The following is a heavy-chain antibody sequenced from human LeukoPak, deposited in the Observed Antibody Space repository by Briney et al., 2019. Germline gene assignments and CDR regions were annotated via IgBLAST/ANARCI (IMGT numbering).Heavy chain of an antibody. CDR3: AKGGSGSYYASQHTHFDY. Sequence: QSGGSLRLSCAASGFTFSAYAMSWVRQAPGKGLEWVSAISGSGGSTYYADSVKGRFTISRDNSKNTLYLQMNSLRAEDTAVYYCAKGGSGSYYASQHTHFDYWGQGTLVTVSS. V-gene: IGHV3-23*01. D-gene: IGHD3-10*01. CDR1: GFTFSAYA. J-gene: IGHJ4*02. CDR2: ISGSGGST.